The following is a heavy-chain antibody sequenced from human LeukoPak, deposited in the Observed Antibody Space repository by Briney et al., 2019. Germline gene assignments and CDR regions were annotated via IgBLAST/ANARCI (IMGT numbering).Heavy chain of an antibody. V-gene: IGHV2-5*02. D-gene: IGHD3-10*01. CDR1: GFSLSTSAVG. CDR3: AHEAKRITMLRGAPIFDY. Sequence: SGPTLVNPTQTLTLTCTFSGFSLSTSAVGVGWIRQPPGKALEWLALIYWDDDKRYSPSLKSRLTITKVTSKNQVVLTMTNMDSVDTATYYCAHEAKRITMLRGAPIFDYWGQGTLVTVSS. J-gene: IGHJ4*02. CDR2: IYWDDDK.